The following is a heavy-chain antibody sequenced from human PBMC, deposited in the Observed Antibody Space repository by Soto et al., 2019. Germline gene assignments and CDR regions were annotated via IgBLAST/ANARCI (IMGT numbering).Heavy chain of an antibody. CDR2: INPDNGNT. Sequence: ASVKVSCKASGYTFTSNSIGWVRQAPGQRLEWMGWINPDNGNTKSAQQFQDRVIITRDTSASTAYMDLSSLRSEDTAVYYCARGIATGQLDPWGQGTLVTVSS. V-gene: IGHV1-18*04. J-gene: IGHJ5*02. CDR1: GYTFTSNS. CDR3: ARGIATGQLDP. D-gene: IGHD2-15*01.